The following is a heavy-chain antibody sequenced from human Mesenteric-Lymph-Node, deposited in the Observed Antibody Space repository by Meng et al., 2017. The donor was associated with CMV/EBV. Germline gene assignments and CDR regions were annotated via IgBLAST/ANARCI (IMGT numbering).Heavy chain of an antibody. CDR3: ARGYSIRYYFGMDV. D-gene: IGHD3-3*02. V-gene: IGHV4-59*01. CDR2: IYYTGST. Sequence: GSLRLSCTVSGGSISSFYWSWIRQPPGKGLEWIGYIYYTGSTDYNPSLKSRVTISIDTSKNQFSLRLSSVTAADTAVYYCARGYSIRYYFGMDVWGQGTTVTVSS. J-gene: IGHJ6*02. CDR1: GGSISSFY.